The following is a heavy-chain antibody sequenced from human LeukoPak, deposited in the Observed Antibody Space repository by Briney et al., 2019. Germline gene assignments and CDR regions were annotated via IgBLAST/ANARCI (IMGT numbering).Heavy chain of an antibody. CDR1: GGSFSGYY. CDR3: ARERYGSGSCWFDP. V-gene: IGHV4-34*01. Sequence: SETLSLTCAVYGGSFSGYYWSWIRQPPGKRLEWIGEINHSGSTNYNPSLKSRVTISVDTSKNQFSLKLSSVTAADTAVYYCARERYGSGSCWFDPWGQGTLVTVSS. J-gene: IGHJ5*02. CDR2: INHSGST. D-gene: IGHD3-10*01.